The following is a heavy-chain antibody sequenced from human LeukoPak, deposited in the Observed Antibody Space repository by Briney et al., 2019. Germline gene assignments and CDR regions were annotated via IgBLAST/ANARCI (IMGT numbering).Heavy chain of an antibody. J-gene: IGHJ3*02. CDR3: ARWEWVDVNRGSSRGFDI. V-gene: IGHV4-34*01. D-gene: IGHD3-3*01. Sequence: SDTLALTRAVYGGSFSGYYWSCIREPRAKGWEGMGELNHSGKTNYRPSLKRRVNISVDTSKNQFSLKLSAVTAADTAVYYCARWEWVDVNRGSSRGFDIWGQGTMVTVSS. CDR2: LNHSGKT. CDR1: GGSFSGYY.